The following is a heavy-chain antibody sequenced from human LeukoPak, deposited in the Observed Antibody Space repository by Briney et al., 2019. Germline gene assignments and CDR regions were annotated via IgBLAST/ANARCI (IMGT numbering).Heavy chain of an antibody. J-gene: IGHJ5*02. CDR1: GYTFTTYY. Sequence: ASVKVSCKASGYTFTTYYVNWLRQAPGQGFEWMGIINPSVGSTSYAKSFQDRITMTRDTSTNTVYMELSSLRPEDSAVYYCARGWPASSLVRGTFDPWGQGTLVTVSS. D-gene: IGHD3-16*01. V-gene: IGHV1-46*01. CDR3: ARGWPASSLVRGTFDP. CDR2: INPSVGST.